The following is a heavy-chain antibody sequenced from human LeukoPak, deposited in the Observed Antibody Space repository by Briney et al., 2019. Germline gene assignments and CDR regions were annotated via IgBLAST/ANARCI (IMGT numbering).Heavy chain of an antibody. CDR3: ARPGIAVAGDAFDI. J-gene: IGHJ3*02. CDR1: GGTFSSYA. Sequence: GASVKVSCKASGGTFSSYAISWVRQSPGQGLEWMGRIIPILGIANYAQKFQGRVTITADKSTSTAYMELSSLRSEDTAVYYCARPGIAVAGDAFDIWGQGTMVTVSS. CDR2: IIPILGIA. V-gene: IGHV1-69*04. D-gene: IGHD6-19*01.